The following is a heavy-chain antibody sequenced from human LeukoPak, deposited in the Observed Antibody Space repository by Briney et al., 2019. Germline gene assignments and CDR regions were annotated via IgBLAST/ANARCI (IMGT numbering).Heavy chain of an antibody. V-gene: IGHV3-21*01. J-gene: IGHJ4*02. D-gene: IGHD4-17*01. CDR1: GFTFSSYS. CDR3: ARDPYGDYETDY. CDR2: ISSSSSYI. Sequence: GGSLRLSCAASGFTFSSYSMNWVRQAPGKGLEWVSSISSSSSYIYYADSVKGRFTISRDNAKNSLYLQMNSLRAEDTAVYYCARDPYGDYETDYWGQGTLVTVSS.